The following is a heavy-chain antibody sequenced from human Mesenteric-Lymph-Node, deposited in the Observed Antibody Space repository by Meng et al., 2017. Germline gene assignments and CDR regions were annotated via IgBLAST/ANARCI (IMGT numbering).Heavy chain of an antibody. Sequence: QPRLQGSGPGLVKPSEALSLTVTVSGGSISSGDYYWSWIRQPPGKGLEWIGCIYYSGSTYYNPSLKGRVTISVDTSKNQFSLNLSSVTAADTAVYYCARGQRSYSGSYPEWFDPWGQGTLVTVSS. CDR1: GGSISSGDYY. J-gene: IGHJ5*02. CDR3: ARGQRSYSGSYPEWFDP. V-gene: IGHV4-30-4*02. D-gene: IGHD1-26*01. CDR2: IYYSGST.